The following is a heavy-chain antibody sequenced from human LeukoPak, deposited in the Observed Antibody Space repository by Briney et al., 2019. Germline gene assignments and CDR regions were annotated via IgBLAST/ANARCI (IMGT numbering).Heavy chain of an antibody. Sequence: GGSLRLSCAASGFTFSSYSMNWVRQAPGKGLEWVSSISSSSSYIYYADSVKGRFTISRDNAKNSLYLQMNSLRAVDTAVYYCAKGPILRQSTDYWGRGTLVTVSS. D-gene: IGHD5/OR15-5a*01. J-gene: IGHJ4*02. CDR1: GFTFSSYS. CDR2: ISSSSSYI. V-gene: IGHV3-21*04. CDR3: AKGPILRQSTDY.